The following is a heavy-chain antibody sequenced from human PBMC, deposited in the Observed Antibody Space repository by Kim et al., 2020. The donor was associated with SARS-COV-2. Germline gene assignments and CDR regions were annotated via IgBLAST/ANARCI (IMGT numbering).Heavy chain of an antibody. V-gene: IGHV3-11*03. D-gene: IGHD3-10*01. J-gene: IGHJ6*02. Sequence: GRVTISRDTAKNSRYLQMNSLRAEDTAVYYCARILGSMGGDYYYYYGMDVWGQGTTVTVSS. CDR3: ARILGSMGGDYYYYYGMDV.